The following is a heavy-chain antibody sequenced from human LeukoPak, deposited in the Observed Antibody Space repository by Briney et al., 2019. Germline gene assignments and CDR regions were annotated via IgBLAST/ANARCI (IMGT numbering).Heavy chain of an antibody. Sequence: ASVKVSCKASGYTFTSYYMHWVRQAPGQGLEWMGIINPSGGSTSYAQKLQGRVTMTRDTSTSTVYMELSSLRSEDTAVYYCARGEQQLVNYYYGMDVWGQGTTVTVSS. V-gene: IGHV1-46*01. D-gene: IGHD6-13*01. CDR3: ARGEQQLVNYYYGMDV. J-gene: IGHJ6*02. CDR2: INPSGGST. CDR1: GYTFTSYY.